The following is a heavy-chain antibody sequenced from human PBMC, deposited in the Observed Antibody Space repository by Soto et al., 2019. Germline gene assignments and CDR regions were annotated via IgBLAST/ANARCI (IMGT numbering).Heavy chain of an antibody. CDR1: GFTLISYA. CDR3: AKAYSSGWYCGI. D-gene: IGHD6-19*01. CDR2: ISGSGGST. J-gene: IGHJ4*02. Sequence: GGSLRLSCSAAGFTLISYAMSCVRQAPGKGLEWVSAISGSGGSTYYAYSVKGRFTISRDNSKNTLYLQMNSLRAEHTAVYDCAKAYSSGWYCGIGGQGTLVTVSS. V-gene: IGHV3-23*01.